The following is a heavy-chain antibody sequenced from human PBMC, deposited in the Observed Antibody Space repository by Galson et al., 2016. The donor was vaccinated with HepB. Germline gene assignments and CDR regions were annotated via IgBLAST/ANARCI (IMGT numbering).Heavy chain of an antibody. CDR1: GFIFSGSG. J-gene: IGHJ4*02. V-gene: IGHV3-33*01. CDR2: IWYDGSQK. CDR3: ARDSGYNHFDY. D-gene: IGHD1-1*01. Sequence: SLRLSCAASGFIFSGSGMHWVRQAPGKGLEWLAVIWYDGSQKYYIDSVKGRFTISRDNSKNMLYLEMNNLRDEETAVYYCARDSGYNHFDYWGQGTLVTVSS.